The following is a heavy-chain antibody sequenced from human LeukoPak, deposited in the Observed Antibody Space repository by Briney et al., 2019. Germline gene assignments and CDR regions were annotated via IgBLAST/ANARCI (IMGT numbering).Heavy chain of an antibody. D-gene: IGHD3-3*01. V-gene: IGHV3-30*02. J-gene: IGHJ4*02. CDR2: IRYDGSNK. CDR1: GFTFSSYG. CDR3: AKDQGITIFGVVIDCFDY. Sequence: GGPLRLSCAASGFTFSSYGMHWVRQAPGKGLEWVAFIRYDGSNKYYADSVKGRFTISRDNSKNTLYLQMNSLRAEDTAVYYCAKDQGITIFGVVIDCFDYWGQGTLVTVSS.